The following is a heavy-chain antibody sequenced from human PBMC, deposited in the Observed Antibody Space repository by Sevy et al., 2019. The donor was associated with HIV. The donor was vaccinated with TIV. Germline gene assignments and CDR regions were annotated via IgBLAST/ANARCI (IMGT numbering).Heavy chain of an antibody. Sequence: SETLSLTCTVSGGSFTSLYWNWIRQPPGKGLEWIANIYYNGHINYNPSLTSRVTLSLDTSKNQLSLRLSSVTAADTAMYYCAGEAAWGRGDSWGQGTLVTVSS. CDR1: GGSFTSLY. V-gene: IGHV4-59*08. D-gene: IGHD1-26*01. CDR2: IYYNGHI. CDR3: AGEAAWGRGDS. J-gene: IGHJ5*01.